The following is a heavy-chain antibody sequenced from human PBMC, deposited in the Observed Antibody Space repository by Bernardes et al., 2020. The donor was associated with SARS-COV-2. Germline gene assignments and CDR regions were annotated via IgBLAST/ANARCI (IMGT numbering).Heavy chain of an antibody. Sequence: LSLTCTVSGGSISGYYWSWIRPPPGKRLEWIGYISYGRSRITNYNPSLTSRGTMSVDTSKNQFSLSLSSVTAADTAVYYCARGTTGTYSFAFDIWGQGTMVTVSS. D-gene: IGHD2-15*01. CDR3: ARGTTGTYSFAFDI. V-gene: IGHV4-59*01. J-gene: IGHJ3*02. CDR2: ISYGRSRIT. CDR1: GGSISGYY.